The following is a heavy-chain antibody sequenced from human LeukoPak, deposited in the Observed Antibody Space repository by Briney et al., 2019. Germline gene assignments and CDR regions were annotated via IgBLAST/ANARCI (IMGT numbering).Heavy chain of an antibody. D-gene: IGHD6-13*01. CDR3: AIGGYTYDRAFDI. CDR2: ISSSSTTI. Sequence: GGSLRLSCADSGVTFSVYSMNWVRQAPGQGLEWISYISSSSTTINYADSVKGRFTISRDNAKNSLYLQMNSLRAEDTAVYYCAIGGYTYDRAFDIWGQGTMVTVSS. J-gene: IGHJ3*02. CDR1: GVTFSVYS. V-gene: IGHV3-48*04.